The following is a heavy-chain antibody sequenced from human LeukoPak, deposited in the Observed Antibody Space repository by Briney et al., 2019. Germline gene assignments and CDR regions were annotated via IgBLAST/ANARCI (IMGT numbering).Heavy chain of an antibody. Sequence: PGGSLRLSCAASGFTFSTYWMHWVRQAPGKGLEWVSYISSSSNTMYYADSVKGRFTISRDNAKNSLYLQMNSLRDEDTAVYYCARAFDYWGQGTLVAVSS. CDR1: GFTFSTYW. J-gene: IGHJ4*02. V-gene: IGHV3-48*02. CDR3: ARAFDY. CDR2: ISSSSNTM.